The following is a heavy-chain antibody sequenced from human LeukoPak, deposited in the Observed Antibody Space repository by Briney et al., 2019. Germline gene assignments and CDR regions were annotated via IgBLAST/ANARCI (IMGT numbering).Heavy chain of an antibody. D-gene: IGHD2-15*01. CDR2: IYYSGST. CDR3: AREKVCSGGSCYSAESAFDI. V-gene: IGHV4-59*01. J-gene: IGHJ3*02. CDR1: GGSISSYY. Sequence: SETLSLTCTVSGGSISSYYWSWIRQPPGKGPEWIGYIYYSGSTNYNPSLKSRVTISVDTSKNQFSLKLSSVTAADTAVYYCAREKVCSGGSCYSAESAFDIWGQGTMVTVSS.